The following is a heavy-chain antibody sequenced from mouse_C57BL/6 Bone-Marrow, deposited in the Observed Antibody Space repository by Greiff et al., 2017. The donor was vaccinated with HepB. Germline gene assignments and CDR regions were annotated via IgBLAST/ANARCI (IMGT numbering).Heavy chain of an antibody. CDR2: IYPSDSET. Sequence: VQLQQPGAELVRPGSSVKLSCKASGYTFTSYWMDWVKQRPGQGLEWIGNIYPSDSETHYNQKFKDKATLTVDKSSSTAYMQLSSLASEDSAVYYCARSDGSSHFDYLGQGTTLTVSS. J-gene: IGHJ2*01. CDR3: ARSDGSSHFDY. CDR1: GYTFTSYW. D-gene: IGHD1-1*01. V-gene: IGHV1-61*01.